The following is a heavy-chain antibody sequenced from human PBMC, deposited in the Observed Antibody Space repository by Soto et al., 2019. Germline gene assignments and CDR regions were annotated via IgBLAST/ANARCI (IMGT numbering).Heavy chain of an antibody. D-gene: IGHD2-21*02. CDR3: ARGNCSGDTCFFGGTH. J-gene: IGHJ4*02. CDR1: GFTFSDHW. V-gene: IGHV3-74*01. Sequence: GGSLRLSCVASGFTFSDHWMHWVRQAPGKGLVWVSRINSGGSRTNYADSVKGRFTISRDNAKNTLYLEMNSLSVEDTAVYYCARGNCSGDTCFFGGTHWGRGTLVTVSS. CDR2: INSGGSRT.